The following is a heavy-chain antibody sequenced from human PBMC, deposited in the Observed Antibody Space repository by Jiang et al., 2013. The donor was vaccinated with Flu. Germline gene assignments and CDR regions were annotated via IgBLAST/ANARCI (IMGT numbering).Heavy chain of an antibody. D-gene: IGHD2-2*01. Sequence: GAEVKKPGESLKISCKGSGYSFTSNWIGWVRQMPGKGLEWMGIIYPGDSDTQIPARPSQGQVTISADKSISTAYLQWSSLKASDTAMYYCARRMYCSSTSCYLRGYGVSDAFDIWGQGTMVTVSS. CDR3: ARRMYCSSTSCYLRGYGVSDAFDI. V-gene: IGHV5-51*01. CDR2: IYPGDSDT. CDR1: GYSFTSNW. J-gene: IGHJ3*02.